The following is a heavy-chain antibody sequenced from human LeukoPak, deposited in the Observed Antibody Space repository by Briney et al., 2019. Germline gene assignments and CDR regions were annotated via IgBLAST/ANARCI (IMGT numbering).Heavy chain of an antibody. CDR1: GFTFSSYA. J-gene: IGHJ3*02. V-gene: IGHV3-21*05. CDR3: ALGYCSGDNCPELFVFDI. D-gene: IGHD2-15*01. Sequence: GGSLRLSCAASGFTFSSYAMHWVRQAPGKGLEWISYITSSGSDIYYADSVKGRFTISRDDAKNTLYLQMNSLRAEDTAVYYCALGYCSGDNCPELFVFDIWGQGTMVTVSS. CDR2: ITSSGSDI.